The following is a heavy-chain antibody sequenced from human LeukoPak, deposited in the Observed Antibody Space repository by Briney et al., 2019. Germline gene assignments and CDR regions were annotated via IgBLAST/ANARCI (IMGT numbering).Heavy chain of an antibody. V-gene: IGHV3-66*01. D-gene: IGHD2-2*02. CDR2: IYSGGST. J-gene: IGHJ6*03. CDR3: ARDRVVVVPAPIGVDYCYYYMDV. Sequence: GGSLRLSCAASGFTVSSNYMSWVRQAPGKGLEWVSVIYSGGSTYYADSVKGRFTISRDNSKNTLYLQMNSLRAEDTAVYYCARDRVVVVPAPIGVDYCYYYMDVWGKGTTVTVSS. CDR1: GFTVSSNY.